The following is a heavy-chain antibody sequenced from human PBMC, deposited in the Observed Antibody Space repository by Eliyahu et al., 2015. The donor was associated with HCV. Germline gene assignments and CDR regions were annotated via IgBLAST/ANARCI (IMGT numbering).Heavy chain of an antibody. D-gene: IGHD3/OR15-3a*01. V-gene: IGHV4-30-4*08. CDR1: GGSISGGXYY. CDR2: IYYSGST. Sequence: QVQLQESGPGLVKPSQTLSLTCTVSGGSISGGXYYWSWIRQPPGKGLEWIGYIYYSGSTYYNPXLKSRVTISVDTSKNQFSLKLSSVTAADTSIYYCASFVAYYNYWTGPTRTYYFDYWGQGTLVTVSS. CDR3: ASFVAYYNYWTGPTRTYYFDY. J-gene: IGHJ4*02.